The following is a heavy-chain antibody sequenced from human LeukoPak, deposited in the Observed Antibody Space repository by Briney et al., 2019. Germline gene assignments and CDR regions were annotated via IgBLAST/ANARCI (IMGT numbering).Heavy chain of an antibody. Sequence: GGSLRLSCAASAFTFSGSAIHWVRQASGKGLEWVGRIRSKANSYATVYAASVKGRFTISRDDSKNTAYLQMNSLKTEDTAVYYCTTYYDSSGYYMLEPFDYWGQGTLVTVSS. CDR2: IRSKANSYAT. V-gene: IGHV3-73*01. D-gene: IGHD3-22*01. CDR1: AFTFSGSA. J-gene: IGHJ4*02. CDR3: TTYYDSSGYYMLEPFDY.